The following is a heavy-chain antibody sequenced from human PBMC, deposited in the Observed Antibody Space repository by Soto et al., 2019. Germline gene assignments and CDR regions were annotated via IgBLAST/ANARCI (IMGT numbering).Heavy chain of an antibody. CDR1: GGTFSSYT. Sequence: ASVKVSCKASGGTFSSYTISWVRQAPGQGLEWMGRIIPILGIANYAQKFQGRVTITADKSTSTAYMELSSLRSEDTAVYYCARETYYDILTISTYYFDYWGQGTLVTVSS. D-gene: IGHD3-9*01. CDR2: IIPILGIA. CDR3: ARETYYDILTISTYYFDY. V-gene: IGHV1-69*04. J-gene: IGHJ4*02.